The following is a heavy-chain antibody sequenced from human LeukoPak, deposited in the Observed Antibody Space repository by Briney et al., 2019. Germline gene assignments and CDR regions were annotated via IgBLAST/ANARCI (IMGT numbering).Heavy chain of an antibody. CDR3: ASGQTVMPPRGYYMDV. J-gene: IGHJ6*03. D-gene: IGHD4-17*01. V-gene: IGHV1-18*01. CDR1: GNTFNSYG. Sequence: ASVKVSCKASGNTFNSYGITWVRQVPGQGLDWMGWISAYSGNTKYAQMLQGRVTMTTDTSTSTAYMELRSLRSDDTAVYYCASGQTVMPPRGYYMDVWGKGTTVTVSS. CDR2: ISAYSGNT.